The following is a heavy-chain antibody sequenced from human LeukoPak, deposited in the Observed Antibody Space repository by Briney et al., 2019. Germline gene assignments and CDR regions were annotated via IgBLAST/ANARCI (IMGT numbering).Heavy chain of an antibody. V-gene: IGHV4-34*01. CDR2: INHSGST. CDR1: GGSFSGYY. Sequence: SETLSLTCAVYGGSFSGYYWGWIRQPPGKGLEWIGEINHSGSTNYNPSLKSRVTISVDTSKNQFSLKLRSVTAADTAVYYCARRKVSGYSSGWYSGPEDYWGQGTLVTVSS. D-gene: IGHD6-19*01. CDR3: ARRKVSGYSSGWYSGPEDY. J-gene: IGHJ4*02.